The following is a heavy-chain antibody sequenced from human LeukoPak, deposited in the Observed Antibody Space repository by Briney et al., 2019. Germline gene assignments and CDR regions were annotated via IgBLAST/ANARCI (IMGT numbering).Heavy chain of an antibody. Sequence: PGGSLRLSCAASGFTFSSYAMSWVRQAPGKGLEWVSAISGSGGSTYYADSVKGRFTISRDNPKNTLYLQMNSLRAEDTAVYYCAKGSSLDWYFDLWGRGTLVTVSS. CDR3: AKGSSLDWYFDL. V-gene: IGHV3-23*01. J-gene: IGHJ2*01. CDR1: GFTFSSYA. CDR2: ISGSGGST.